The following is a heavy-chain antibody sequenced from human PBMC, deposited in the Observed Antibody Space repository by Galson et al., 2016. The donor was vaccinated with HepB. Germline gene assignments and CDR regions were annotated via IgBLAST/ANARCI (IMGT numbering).Heavy chain of an antibody. CDR1: GFTSSDYY. CDR3: ARDRFRRYDFLNDYSNNYYMDA. CDR2: ISTTGSYT. Sequence: SLRLSCAASGFTSSDYYMSWIRQAPGKGLEWVSYISTTGSYTNYADSVKGRFTISRDNAKNSLYLQMNSLRPEDTAVYYCARDRFRRYDFLNDYSNNYYMDAWGKGATVTVSS. J-gene: IGHJ6*03. D-gene: IGHD3-9*01. V-gene: IGHV3-11*06.